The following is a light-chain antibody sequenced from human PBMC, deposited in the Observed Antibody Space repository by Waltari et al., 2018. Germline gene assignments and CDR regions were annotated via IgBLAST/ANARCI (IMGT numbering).Light chain of an antibody. Sequence: EIVLTQSPATLSLSPGERATLSCRASQSVSSSLAWSQQTPGQAPRLLSYDTSFRATGIPARFSGSVSGTDFTLTISSLEPEDFAVYYCQECSNWPSITFGQGTRLEIK. CDR1: QSVSSS. V-gene: IGKV3-11*01. J-gene: IGKJ5*01. CDR3: QECSNWPSIT. CDR2: DTS.